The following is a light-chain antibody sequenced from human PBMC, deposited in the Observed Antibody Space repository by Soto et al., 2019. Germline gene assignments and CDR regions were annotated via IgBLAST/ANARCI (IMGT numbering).Light chain of an antibody. J-gene: IGLJ1*01. Sequence: SALTQPRSVSGSPGQSVTISCTGTSSDVGAYNYVSWYQQRPGKAPKLMIYDVNKRPSGVPDRFSGSKSGNTASLTISGLQAEDEADYYCSSYTSSSSNFVFGSGTKVTVL. CDR2: DVN. CDR3: SSYTSSSSNFV. V-gene: IGLV2-11*01. CDR1: SSDVGAYNY.